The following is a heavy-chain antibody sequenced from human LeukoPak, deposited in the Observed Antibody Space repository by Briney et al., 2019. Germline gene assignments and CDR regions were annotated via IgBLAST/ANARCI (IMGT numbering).Heavy chain of an antibody. Sequence: PSETLSLTCAVYGGSFSGYYWSWIRQPPGKGLEWIGEINHSGSTNYNPSLKSRVTISVDTSKNQFSLKLSSVTAADTAVYYCARGKSYGDYSYYFDYWGQGTLVTVSS. J-gene: IGHJ4*02. CDR2: INHSGST. CDR1: GGSFSGYY. D-gene: IGHD4-17*01. CDR3: ARGKSYGDYSYYFDY. V-gene: IGHV4-34*01.